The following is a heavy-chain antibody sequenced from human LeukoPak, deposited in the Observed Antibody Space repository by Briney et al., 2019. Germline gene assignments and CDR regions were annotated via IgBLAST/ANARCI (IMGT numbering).Heavy chain of an antibody. CDR1: GYTFTGYY. CDR3: ARVPAGGLELHRYNWFDP. CDR2: INPNSGGT. D-gene: IGHD1-7*01. J-gene: IGHJ5*02. Sequence: ASVKVSCKASGYTFTGYYMHWVRQAPGQGLEWMGWINPNSGGTNYAQKFQGRVTMTRDTPISTAYMELSRLRSDDTAVYYCARVPAGGLELHRYNWFDPWGQGTLVTVSS. V-gene: IGHV1-2*02.